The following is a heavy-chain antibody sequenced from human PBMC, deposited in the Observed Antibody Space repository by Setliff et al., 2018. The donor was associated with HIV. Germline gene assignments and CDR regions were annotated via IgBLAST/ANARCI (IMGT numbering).Heavy chain of an antibody. Sequence: GGSLRLSCAASGFIFSHAWMSWVRQAPGKGLEWVGRIKSKTDGGTTDFAAPVKGRFTISRDDSKKTLYLQMDSLKAEDTGVYYCTTEGQYSSGWPFDYWGQGTLVTVSS. CDR3: TTEGQYSSGWPFDY. CDR2: IKSKTDGGTT. D-gene: IGHD6-19*01. J-gene: IGHJ4*02. CDR1: GFIFSHAW. V-gene: IGHV3-15*01.